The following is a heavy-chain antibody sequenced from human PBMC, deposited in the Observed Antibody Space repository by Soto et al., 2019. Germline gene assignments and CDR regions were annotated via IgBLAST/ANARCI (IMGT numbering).Heavy chain of an antibody. J-gene: IGHJ6*02. V-gene: IGHV1-69*13. D-gene: IGHD3-10*01. CDR3: ARDGDYGSGSYYNYYYYGMDV. Sequence: SVKVSCKASGGTFSSYAISWVRQAPGQGLEWMGGIIPIFGTANYAQNFQGRVTITADESTSTAYMELSSLRSEDTAVYYCARDGDYGSGSYYNYYYYGMDVWGQGTTVTVSS. CDR2: IIPIFGTA. CDR1: GGTFSSYA.